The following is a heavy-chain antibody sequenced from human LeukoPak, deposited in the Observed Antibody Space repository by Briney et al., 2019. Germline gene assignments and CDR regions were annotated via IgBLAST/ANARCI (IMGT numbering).Heavy chain of an antibody. CDR3: ARAPRYCSGGSCYGPRFDY. J-gene: IGHJ4*02. CDR1: GFTFSSYW. D-gene: IGHD2-15*01. CDR2: IKQDGSEK. Sequence: GGSLRLSCAASGFTFSSYWMSWVRQAPGKRLEWVANIKQDGSEKYYVDSVKGRFTISRDNAKNSLYLQMNSLRAEDTAVYYCARAPRYCSGGSCYGPRFDYWGQGTLVAVSS. V-gene: IGHV3-7*03.